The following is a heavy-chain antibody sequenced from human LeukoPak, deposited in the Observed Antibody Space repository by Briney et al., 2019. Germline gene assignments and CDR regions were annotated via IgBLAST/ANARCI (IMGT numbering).Heavy chain of an antibody. CDR2: ISAYNGNT. Sequence: GASVKVSCKASGYTFTGYYMHWVRQAPGQGLEWMGWISAYNGNTNYAQKLQGRVTMTTDTSTSTAYMELRSLRSDDTAVYYCASTHIRAYYFDYWGQGTLVTVSS. J-gene: IGHJ4*02. CDR1: GYTFTGYY. CDR3: ASTHIRAYYFDY. D-gene: IGHD2-21*01. V-gene: IGHV1-18*04.